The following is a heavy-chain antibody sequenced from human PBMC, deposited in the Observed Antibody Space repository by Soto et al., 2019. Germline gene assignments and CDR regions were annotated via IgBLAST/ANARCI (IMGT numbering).Heavy chain of an antibody. CDR3: ARVAATAMGPFDY. D-gene: IGHD2-2*01. Sequence: PSETLSLTCPVSGVSSNNYCLSWVRQPPGKGLEWIGYVSYSGNTNYNPSLKSRITISVDTSKNQFSLKVTSVTAADTAVYYCARVAATAMGPFDYWGQGTLVTVSS. V-gene: IGHV4-59*01. CDR1: GVSSNNYC. J-gene: IGHJ4*02. CDR2: VSYSGNT.